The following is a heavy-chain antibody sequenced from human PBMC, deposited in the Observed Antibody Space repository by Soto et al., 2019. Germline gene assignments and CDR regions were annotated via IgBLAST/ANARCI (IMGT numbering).Heavy chain of an antibody. CDR1: GGSISIDY. CDR2: IYYSGST. CDR3: ARGLGVVVPAAMLGYYGMDV. D-gene: IGHD2-2*01. J-gene: IGHJ6*02. Sequence: SETLSLTCSVSGGSISIDYWSWLRQPPGKGLEWIGYIYYSGSTNYNPSLKSRVTISVDTSKSQFSLRLSSVTGADTAVYYCARGLGVVVPAAMLGYYGMDVWGQGTTVTVSS. V-gene: IGHV4-59*01.